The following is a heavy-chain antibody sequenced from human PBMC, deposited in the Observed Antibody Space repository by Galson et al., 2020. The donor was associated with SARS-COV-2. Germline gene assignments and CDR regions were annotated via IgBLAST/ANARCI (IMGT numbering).Heavy chain of an antibody. CDR2: INWNGGGE. Sequence: GGSLRLSCATSGFTFDDYAMHWVRYVPGKGLEWVSGINWNGGGEAYAASVKGRFTISRDNAENSLSLQMNSLTFEDTAFYYCARDAVAAAPYWQFDLWGRGTLVTVSS. D-gene: IGHD2-15*01. V-gene: IGHV3-9*01. CDR1: GFTFDDYA. CDR3: ARDAVAAAPYWQFDL. J-gene: IGHJ2*01.